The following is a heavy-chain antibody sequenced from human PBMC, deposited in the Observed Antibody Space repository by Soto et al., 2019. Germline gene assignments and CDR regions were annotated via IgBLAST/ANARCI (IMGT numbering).Heavy chain of an antibody. V-gene: IGHV3-72*01. CDR3: CDCGHGNLVC. J-gene: IGHJ4*02. CDR1: GFTFTDHY. CDR2: IKNKPESYTT. D-gene: IGHD2-21*01. Sequence: VQLVESGGDLVQPGGSLRLSCAASGFTFTDHYIDWVRQAPGKGLEWVGLIKNKPESYTTEYAASVRGRFTISRDDSKNLVFLQMNPLTTEDTGVYYCCDCGHGNLVCGGRGTLVTVSS.